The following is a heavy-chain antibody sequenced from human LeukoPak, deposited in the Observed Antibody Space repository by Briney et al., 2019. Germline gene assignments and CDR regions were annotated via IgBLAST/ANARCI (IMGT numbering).Heavy chain of an antibody. CDR2: ISYDGSNK. CDR1: GFTFSSYG. V-gene: IGHV3-30*18. J-gene: IGHJ6*02. D-gene: IGHD3-10*01. Sequence: GRSLRLSCAASGFTFSSYGMHWVRQAPGKGLEWVAVISYDGSNKYYADSVKGRFTISRDNSKNTLYLQMNSMRAEDKAVYYCAKDDKASLWPSFYYYYYGMDVWGQGTTVTVSS. CDR3: AKDDKASLWPSFYYYYYGMDV.